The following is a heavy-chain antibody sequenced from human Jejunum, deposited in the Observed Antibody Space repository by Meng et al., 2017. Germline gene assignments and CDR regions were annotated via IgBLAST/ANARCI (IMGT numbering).Heavy chain of an antibody. D-gene: IGHD1-26*01. CDR2: AST. V-gene: IGHV4-61*08. Sequence: VQLQVRGPGLVRPAETLSLICSVSGGSVSSAGYQWRWIRQPPGKGLEWIGYASTNYNPSLKSRVTISVDTSKNQFSLRLTSVTAADTAVYYCARDHMGSLDYWGQGILVTVSS. J-gene: IGHJ4*02. CDR1: GGSVSSAGYQ. CDR3: ARDHMGSLDY.